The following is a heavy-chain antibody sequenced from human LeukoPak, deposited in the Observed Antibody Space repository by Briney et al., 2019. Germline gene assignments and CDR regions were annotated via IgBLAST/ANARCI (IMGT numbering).Heavy chain of an antibody. Sequence: SETLSLTCADSGSSISSGNYWGWERHPPEKEMERIGRIHHSGGTYYTASLNSRVTITVDTSKPQFSLKLSSVTGADTAVYYCARDPYCSGTSCYPFDYWGQGTLVTVSS. J-gene: IGHJ4*02. D-gene: IGHD2-2*01. V-gene: IGHV4-38-2*02. CDR1: GSSISSGNY. CDR2: IHHSGGT. CDR3: ARDPYCSGTSCYPFDY.